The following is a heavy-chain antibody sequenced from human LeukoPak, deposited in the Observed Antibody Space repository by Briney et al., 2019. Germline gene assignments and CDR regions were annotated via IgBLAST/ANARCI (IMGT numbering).Heavy chain of an antibody. D-gene: IGHD4/OR15-4a*01. CDR3: ARASMGGRDYHLDS. V-gene: IGHV3-7*01. CDR2: IKTDGSQT. Sequence: GGSLRLSCAASGFTFSTYWMTWVRQAPGKGLEWVANIKTDGSQTYYLDSVKGRFTISRDNAKNFLSLQLGSLRADDTGVYYCARASMGGRDYHLDSLGQGTLVTVSS. CDR1: GFTFSTYW. J-gene: IGHJ4*02.